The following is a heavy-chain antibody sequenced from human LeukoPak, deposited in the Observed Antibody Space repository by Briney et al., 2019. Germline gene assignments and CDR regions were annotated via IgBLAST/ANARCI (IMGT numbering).Heavy chain of an antibody. CDR3: ARVGVDSSSWYFDY. J-gene: IGHJ4*02. CDR2: IYYSGST. D-gene: IGHD6-13*01. V-gene: IGHV4-59*01. Sequence: SETLSLTCTVSGGSISSYYWSWIRQPPGKGLEWIGYIYYSGSTNYKPSLKSRVTISVDTSKNQFSLKLSSVTAADTAVYYCARVGVDSSSWYFDYWGQGTLVTVSS. CDR1: GGSISSYY.